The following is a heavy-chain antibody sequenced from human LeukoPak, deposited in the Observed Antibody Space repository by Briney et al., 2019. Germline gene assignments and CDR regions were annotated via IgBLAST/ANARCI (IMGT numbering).Heavy chain of an antibody. CDR1: GGSISSGSYY. V-gene: IGHV4-61*02. CDR3: ARHRSSTSCYTGLDY. CDR2: IYTSGRT. D-gene: IGHD2-2*02. Sequence: SQTLSLTCTVSGGSISSGSYYSSWIRQPAGKGLEWIGRIYTSGRTNYNPSLKSRVTISLDTSKNQFSLKLTSVTAPDTAVYYCARHRSSTSCYTGLDYWGQGTLVTVSS. J-gene: IGHJ4*02.